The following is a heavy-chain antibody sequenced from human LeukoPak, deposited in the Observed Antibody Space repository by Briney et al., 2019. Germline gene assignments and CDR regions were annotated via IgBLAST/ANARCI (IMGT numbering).Heavy chain of an antibody. CDR2: IKSKTNGGTT. CDR3: TWVGLRYYFDY. D-gene: IGHD1-26*01. J-gene: IGHJ4*02. Sequence: GGSLRLSCAASGFTFNHAWMSWVRQAPGKGLEWVGRIKSKTNGGTTDYAAPVKGRFTISRDDSKNTLYLQINSLKTEDTAVYYCTWVGLRYYFDYWGRGTLVTVSS. CDR1: GFTFNHAW. V-gene: IGHV3-15*01.